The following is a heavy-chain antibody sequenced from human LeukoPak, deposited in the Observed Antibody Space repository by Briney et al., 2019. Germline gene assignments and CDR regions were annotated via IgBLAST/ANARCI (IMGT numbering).Heavy chain of an antibody. D-gene: IGHD1-26*01. V-gene: IGHV3-30*18. CDR2: ISYDGSNK. CDR1: GFTFSSYG. Sequence: GGSLRLSCAASGFTFSSYGMHWVRQAPGKGLEWVTVISYDGSNKYYADSVKGRFTNSRDNSKNTLYLQMNSLRAEDTAVYYCAKGVGATRSYFDYWGQGALVTVSS. J-gene: IGHJ4*02. CDR3: AKGVGATRSYFDY.